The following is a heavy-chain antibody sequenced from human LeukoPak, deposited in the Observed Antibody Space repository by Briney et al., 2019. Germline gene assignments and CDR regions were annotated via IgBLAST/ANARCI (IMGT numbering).Heavy chain of an antibody. Sequence: GGSLRLSCAASGFTFSSYSMNWVRQAPGKGLEWVSSISSSSSYIYYADSVKGRFTISRDNAKNSLYLQMNSLRAEDTAVYYCARDWGDQYQLLGANWFDPWGQGTLVTVSS. CDR3: ARDWGDQYQLLGANWFDP. J-gene: IGHJ5*02. CDR2: ISSSSSYI. V-gene: IGHV3-21*01. CDR1: GFTFSSYS. D-gene: IGHD2-2*01.